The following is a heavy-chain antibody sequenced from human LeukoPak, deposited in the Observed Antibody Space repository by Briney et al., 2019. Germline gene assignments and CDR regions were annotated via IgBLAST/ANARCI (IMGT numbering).Heavy chain of an antibody. CDR2: IRYGGNIV. J-gene: IGHJ4*02. V-gene: IGHV3-48*03. Sequence: GGSLRLSCAASGFTFSSYEMNWVRQAPGRGLEWVSYIRYGGNIVYYADSVKGRFTISRDNAKNSLYPQMNRLRAEDTAVYYCARLLPGGTRYLDSWGRGTLVTVSS. D-gene: IGHD3-9*01. CDR1: GFTFSSYE. CDR3: ARLLPGGTRYLDS.